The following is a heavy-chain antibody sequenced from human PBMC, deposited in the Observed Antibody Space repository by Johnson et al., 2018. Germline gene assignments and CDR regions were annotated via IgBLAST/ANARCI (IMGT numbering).Heavy chain of an antibody. CDR2: ITSDGSTT. V-gene: IGHV3-74*01. CDR1: GFTFSSFW. D-gene: IGHD5-18*01. J-gene: IGHJ6*04. Sequence: VQLQESGGGLVQPGGSLRLSCAASGFTFSSFWMHWVRQAPGKGLVWVSRITSDGSTTTYADSVKGRFTVSGDSAKNTLYLQMNSLRAEDTAVYYCARAAKYSYGLVWGKGTTVTVSS. CDR3: ARAAKYSYGLV.